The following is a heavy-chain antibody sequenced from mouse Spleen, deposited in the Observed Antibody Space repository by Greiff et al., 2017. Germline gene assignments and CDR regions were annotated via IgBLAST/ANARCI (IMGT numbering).Heavy chain of an antibody. V-gene: IGHV3-6*01. D-gene: IGHD1-1*01. J-gene: IGHJ1*03. CDR3: ARATTVVDWYFDV. Sequence: DVKLVESGPGLVKPSQSLSLTCSVTGYSITSGYYWNWIRQFPGNKLEWMGYISYDGSNNYNPSLKNRISITRDTSKNQFFLKLNSVTTEDTATYYCARATTVVDWYFDVWGTGTTVTVSS. CDR1: GYSITSGYY. CDR2: ISYDGSN.